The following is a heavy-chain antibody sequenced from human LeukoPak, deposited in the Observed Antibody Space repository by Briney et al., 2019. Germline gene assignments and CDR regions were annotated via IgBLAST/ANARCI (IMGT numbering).Heavy chain of an antibody. CDR1: GVSISSSNSY. CDR3: ARTRYYYNSRSYGAPYYFDY. Sequence: SETLSLTCTVSGVSISSSNSYRGWIRQPPGKGLEWIGSIYYSGNTYYNASLKSQVSISIDTSKNQFSLKLSSVTAADTAVYYCARTRYYYNSRSYGAPYYFDYWGQGTLVTVSS. V-gene: IGHV4-39*01. J-gene: IGHJ4*02. CDR2: IYYSGNT. D-gene: IGHD3-10*01.